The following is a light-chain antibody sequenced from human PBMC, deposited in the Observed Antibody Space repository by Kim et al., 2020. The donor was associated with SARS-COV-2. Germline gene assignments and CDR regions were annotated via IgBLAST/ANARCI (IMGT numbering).Light chain of an antibody. Sequence: SSELTQDPAVSVALGQTVRITCQGDSLRNYYTSWYQQKPGQAPVLVIYGKNNRPSGIPDRFSGSSSGHTASLTITGAQAEDEADYYCESRDSSGNWVFGGGTQLTVL. CDR1: SLRNYY. CDR2: GKN. J-gene: IGLJ3*02. CDR3: ESRDSSGNWV. V-gene: IGLV3-19*01.